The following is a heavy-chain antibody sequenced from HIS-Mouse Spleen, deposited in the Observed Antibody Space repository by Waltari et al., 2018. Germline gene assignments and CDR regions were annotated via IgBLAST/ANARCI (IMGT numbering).Heavy chain of an antibody. V-gene: IGHV3-74*01. Sequence: EVQLVESGGGLVQPGGSLRLSWAAAGSTFSSYWMNWVRKAPGKGLGWVSRINSDGSSTSYADSVKGRFTISRDNAKNTLYLQMNSLRAEDTAVYYCARDGGRVYSSSFDYWGQGTLVTVSS. CDR2: INSDGSST. CDR3: ARDGGRVYSSSFDY. CDR1: GSTFSSYW. J-gene: IGHJ4*02. D-gene: IGHD6-6*01.